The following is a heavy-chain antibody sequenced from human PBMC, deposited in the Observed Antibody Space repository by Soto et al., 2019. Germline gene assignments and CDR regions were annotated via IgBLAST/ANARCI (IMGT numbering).Heavy chain of an antibody. CDR1: GFTFSSYG. V-gene: IGHV3-30*18. D-gene: IGHD4-17*01. CDR2: ISFDENQK. CDR3: AKDRRDGEYNSVYDF. Sequence: QVQLVESGGGVVQPGRSLRLSCAASGFTFSSYGMHWVHQAPGKGLEWVAIISFDENQKYYADSVKARFTISRDNSRNTLYLQMNSLRAEDTALYYCAKDRRDGEYNSVYDFWGQGTLVTVSS. J-gene: IGHJ4*02.